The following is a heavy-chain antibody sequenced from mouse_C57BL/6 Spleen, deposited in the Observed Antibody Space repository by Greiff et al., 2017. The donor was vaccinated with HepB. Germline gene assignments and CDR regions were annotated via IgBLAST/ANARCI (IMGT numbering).Heavy chain of an antibody. J-gene: IGHJ2*01. CDR1: GFTFRSYT. Sequence: DVKLVESGGGLVKPGGSLKLSCAASGFTFRSYTMSWVRQTPEKRLEWVATISGGGGNTYYPDSVKGRFTISRDNAKNTLYLQMSSLRSEDTALYYCARQHSSGLYYFDYWGQGTTLTVSS. CDR3: ARQHSSGLYYFDY. V-gene: IGHV5-9*01. CDR2: ISGGGGNT. D-gene: IGHD3-2*02.